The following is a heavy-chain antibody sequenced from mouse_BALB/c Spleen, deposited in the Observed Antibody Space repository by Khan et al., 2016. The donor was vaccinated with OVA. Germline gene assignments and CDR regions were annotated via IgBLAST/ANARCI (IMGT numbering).Heavy chain of an antibody. CDR1: GFSLTSYG. Sequence: VQLQQSGPGLVQPSQSLSITCTVSGFSLTSYGVHWVRQSPGKGLEWMGVIWRGGSTDYNAAFMSRLSITTDNSKSQVFFKMISLHADDTAIYCCAKKITTVYYYAMDYWGQGTSVTVSS. D-gene: IGHD1-1*01. J-gene: IGHJ4*01. V-gene: IGHV2-5*01. CDR2: IWRGGST. CDR3: AKKITTVYYYAMDY.